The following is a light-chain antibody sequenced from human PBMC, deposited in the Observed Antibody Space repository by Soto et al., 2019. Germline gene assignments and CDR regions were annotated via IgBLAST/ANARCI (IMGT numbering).Light chain of an antibody. J-gene: IGKJ1*01. CDR3: QQYAGSPRT. CDR1: QNLGTLY. V-gene: IGKV3-20*01. CDR2: SAS. Sequence: EIVLTQSPGTLSLSPGERGTLSCRASQNLGTLYLAWFQQKSGQAPRLLIYSASRRATGIPDRFTGSGSGTDFTLTINRVEPEDFAVYFCQQYAGSPRTFGQGTKGEIK.